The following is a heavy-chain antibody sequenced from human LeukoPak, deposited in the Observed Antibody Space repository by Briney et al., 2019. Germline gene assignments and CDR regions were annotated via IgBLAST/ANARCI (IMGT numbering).Heavy chain of an antibody. V-gene: IGHV4-34*01. J-gene: IGHJ4*02. CDR1: GGSFSGYY. CDR3: ATLGEYYDSSGYYYN. D-gene: IGHD3-22*01. CDR2: INHSGST. Sequence: SETLSLTCAVYGGSFSGYYWSWIRQPQGKGLEWIGEINHSGSTYYNPSLKSRVTISVDSSKNQFSLKLTSVTAADTAVYYCATLGEYYDSSGYYYNWGQGTLFTVSS.